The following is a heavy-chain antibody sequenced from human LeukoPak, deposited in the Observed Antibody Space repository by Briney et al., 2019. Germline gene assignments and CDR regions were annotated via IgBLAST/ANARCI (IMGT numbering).Heavy chain of an antibody. CDR2: INHSGST. D-gene: IGHD2-8*01. J-gene: IGHJ5*02. V-gene: IGHV4-39*07. CDR1: GGSISSSSYY. CDR3: ARARRYCTNGVCYTWGNWFDP. Sequence: SETLSLTCTVSGGSISSSSYYWSWIRQPPGKGLEWIGEINHSGSTNYNPSLKSRVTISVDTSKNQFSLKLSSVTAADTAVYYCARARRYCTNGVCYTWGNWFDPWGQGTLVTVSS.